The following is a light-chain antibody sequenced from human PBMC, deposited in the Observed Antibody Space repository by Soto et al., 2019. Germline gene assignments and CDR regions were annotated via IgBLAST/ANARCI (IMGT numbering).Light chain of an antibody. V-gene: IGKV3-11*01. CDR1: QSVSIY. CDR3: QQRNNWPLT. J-gene: IGKJ4*01. CDR2: DAS. Sequence: EIVLTQSPATLSLFPGERATLSCRASQSVSIYLAWYQHKPGQAPRLLIYDASNRATGIPARFSGSGSGTDFTLTISSLEPEDSAVYYCQQRNNWPLTFGGGTKVEIK.